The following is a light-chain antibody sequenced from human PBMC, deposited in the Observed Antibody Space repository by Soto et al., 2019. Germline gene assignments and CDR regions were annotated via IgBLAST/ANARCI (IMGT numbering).Light chain of an antibody. CDR2: DAS. CDR3: QQRSNWPLT. J-gene: IGKJ4*01. Sequence: DIQMTQSPSTLSASVGERVTITCRASQSISSWLAWYQQKPGKAPKLLIYDASSLESGVPSRFSGSGSGTEFTLNISSLQPDEFATYYCQQRSNWPLTFCGGTKVEIK. CDR1: QSISSW. V-gene: IGKV1-5*01.